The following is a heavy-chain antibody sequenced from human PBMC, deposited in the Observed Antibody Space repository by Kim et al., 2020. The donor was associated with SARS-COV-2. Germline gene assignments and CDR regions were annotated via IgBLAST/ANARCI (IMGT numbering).Heavy chain of an antibody. Sequence: SETLSLTCTVSGGSISSYYWSWIRQPPGKGLEWIGYIYYSGSTNYNPSLKSRVTISVDTSKNQFSLKLSSVTAADTAVYYCARDFTAAGKRGYYYYYYGMDVWGQGTTVTVSS. V-gene: IGHV4-59*01. CDR3: ARDFTAAGKRGYYYYYYGMDV. CDR1: GGSISSYY. CDR2: IYYSGST. D-gene: IGHD6-13*01. J-gene: IGHJ6*02.